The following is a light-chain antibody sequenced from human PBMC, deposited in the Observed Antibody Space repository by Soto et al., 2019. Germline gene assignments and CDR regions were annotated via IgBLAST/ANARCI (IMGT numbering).Light chain of an antibody. Sequence: QSALTQPPSASGSPGQSVTISCTGTSRDVGGYNYVSWYQRHPGKAPKLILYEVSERPSGVPDRFSGSKSGNTASLTVSGLQTDDEAEDFCSSYAGSNNVVFGGGTKLTVL. CDR1: SRDVGGYNY. J-gene: IGLJ2*01. CDR3: SSYAGSNNVV. CDR2: EVS. V-gene: IGLV2-8*01.